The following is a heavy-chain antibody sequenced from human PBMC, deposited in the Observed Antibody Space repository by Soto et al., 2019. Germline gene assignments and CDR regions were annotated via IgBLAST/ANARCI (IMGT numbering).Heavy chain of an antibody. CDR3: TRDTSVYHSNWFDP. Sequence: QVQLVQSGAEVKKPGSSVKVSCKAFGGTFANFAINWVRQAPGQGLEWMGGIIPIFGTGHYAQKFRGRVTITADESTSTTYMELSSLRSEDTGIYYCTRDTSVYHSNWFDPWGQGTLVTVSS. CDR1: GGTFANFA. J-gene: IGHJ5*02. CDR2: IIPIFGTG. D-gene: IGHD5-12*01. V-gene: IGHV1-69*01.